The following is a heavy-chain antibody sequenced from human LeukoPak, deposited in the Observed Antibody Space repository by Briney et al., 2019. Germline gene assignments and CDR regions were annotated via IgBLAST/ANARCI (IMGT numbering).Heavy chain of an antibody. J-gene: IGHJ6*04. CDR1: GFTFSSYE. D-gene: IGHD6-13*01. CDR2: ISSSGSTI. Sequence: GGSLRLSCAASGFTFSSYEMNWVRQAPGKGLEWVSYISSSGSTIYYADSVKGRFTISRDNAKNSLYLQMNSLRAEDTAVYYCARQGYSSSRYHINQYYYYYGMDVWGKGTTVTVSS. CDR3: ARQGYSSSRYHINQYYYYYGMDV. V-gene: IGHV3-48*03.